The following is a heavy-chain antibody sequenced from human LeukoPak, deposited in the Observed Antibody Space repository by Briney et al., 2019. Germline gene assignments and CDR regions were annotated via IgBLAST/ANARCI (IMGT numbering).Heavy chain of an antibody. V-gene: IGHV3-7*01. J-gene: IGHJ5*02. CDR3: AREGCSGGSCYHNWFDP. Sequence: GGSLRLSCAASGFTFSSYWMSWVRQAPGKGLEWVANINQDGSEKYYVDSVKGRFTISRDNAKNSLYLQMNSLRAEDTAVYYSAREGCSGGSCYHNWFDPWGQGTLVTVSS. D-gene: IGHD2-15*01. CDR1: GFTFSSYW. CDR2: INQDGSEK.